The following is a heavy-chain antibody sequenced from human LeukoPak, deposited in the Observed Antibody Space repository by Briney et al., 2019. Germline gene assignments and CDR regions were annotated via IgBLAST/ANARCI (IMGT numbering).Heavy chain of an antibody. V-gene: IGHV3-33*06. CDR1: GFTFSSYG. CDR3: AKGVSGHYDILTGNDY. Sequence: GGSLRLSCAASGFTFSSYGMHWVRQAPGKGLEWVAVIWYDGSIKYYADSVKGRFTISRDNSKNTLYLQMNSLRAEDTAIYYCAKGVSGHYDILTGNDYWGQGTLVTVSS. D-gene: IGHD3-9*01. CDR2: IWYDGSIK. J-gene: IGHJ4*02.